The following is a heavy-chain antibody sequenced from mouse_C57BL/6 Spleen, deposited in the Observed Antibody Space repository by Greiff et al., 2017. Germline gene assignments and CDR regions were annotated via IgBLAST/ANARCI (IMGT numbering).Heavy chain of an antibody. J-gene: IGHJ4*01. V-gene: IGHV1-59*01. CDR3: AIRGSSYAMDY. CDR1: GYTFTSYW. CDR2: IDPSDSYT. Sequence: QVQLQQPGAELVRPGTSVKLSCKASGYTFTSYWMHWVKQRPGQGLEWIGVIDPSDSYTNYNQKFKGKATLTVDTSSSTAYMQLSSLTSEDSAVYYCAIRGSSYAMDYWGQGTSVTVSS. D-gene: IGHD1-1*01.